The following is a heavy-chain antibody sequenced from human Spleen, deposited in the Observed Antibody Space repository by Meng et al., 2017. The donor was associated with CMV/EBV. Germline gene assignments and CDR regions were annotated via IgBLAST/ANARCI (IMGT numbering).Heavy chain of an antibody. D-gene: IGHD3-10*01. V-gene: IGHV1-2*02. CDR3: ARDTFHSGWGAYRGYGMDV. CDR2: INPKSGGS. J-gene: IGHJ6*01. Sequence: GESLKISCKASGYNFTAYYLHWVRQAPGQGLEWMAWINPKSGGSNYAQKFQGRVTMTRDTSISAAYMELSRLTSDDTALYYCARDTFHSGWGAYRGYGMDVWGQGTTVTVSS. CDR1: GYNFTAYY.